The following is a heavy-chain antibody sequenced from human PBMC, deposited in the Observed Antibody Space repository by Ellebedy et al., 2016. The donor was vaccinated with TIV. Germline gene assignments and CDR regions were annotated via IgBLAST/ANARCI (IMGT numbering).Heavy chain of an antibody. CDR3: ARGMTTVPLCWFDP. Sequence: SETLSLXXAVYGGSFSGYYWSWIRQPPGKGLEWIGEINHSGSTNYNPSLKSRVTISVDTSKNQFSLKLSSVTAADTAVYYCARGMTTVPLCWFDPWGQGTLVTVSS. CDR1: GGSFSGYY. J-gene: IGHJ5*02. D-gene: IGHD4-17*01. V-gene: IGHV4-34*01. CDR2: INHSGST.